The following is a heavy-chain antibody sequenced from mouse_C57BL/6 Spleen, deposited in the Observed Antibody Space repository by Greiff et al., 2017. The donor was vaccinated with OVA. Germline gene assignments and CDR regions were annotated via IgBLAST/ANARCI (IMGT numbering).Heavy chain of an antibody. Sequence: EVQLQESGPGLVKPSQSLSLTCSVTGYSITSGYYWNWIRLFPGNKLEWMCYISYDGSYNYTPSLKNRISSTRYTSKNQFFLKLNSVTTEDTATYYCARGGWSAMDYWGQGTSVTVSS. D-gene: IGHD1-1*02. CDR1: GYSITSGYY. V-gene: IGHV3-6*01. CDR2: ISYDGSY. J-gene: IGHJ4*01. CDR3: ARGGWSAMDY.